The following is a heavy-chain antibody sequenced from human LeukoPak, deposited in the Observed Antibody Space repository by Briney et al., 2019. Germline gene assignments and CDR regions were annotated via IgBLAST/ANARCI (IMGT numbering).Heavy chain of an antibody. D-gene: IGHD6-19*01. CDR1: GFTFSSYA. CDR2: ISYDGSNK. V-gene: IGHV3-30-3*01. Sequence: GRSLRLSCAASGFTFSSYAVHWVRQAPGKGLEWVAVISYDGSNKYYADSVKGRFTISRDNSKNTLYLQMNSLRAEDTAVHYCAREPLYNNGWQRHFDSWGQGTLVTVSS. CDR3: AREPLYNNGWQRHFDS. J-gene: IGHJ4*02.